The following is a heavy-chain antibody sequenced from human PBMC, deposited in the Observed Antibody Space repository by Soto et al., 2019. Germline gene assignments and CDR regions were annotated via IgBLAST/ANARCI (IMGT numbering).Heavy chain of an antibody. J-gene: IGHJ4*02. D-gene: IGHD6-19*01. V-gene: IGHV3-48*04. Sequence: PGGSLRLSYAGSGFTFSNYAMTWVRQAPGKGLEWLSYIDFDSSPIKYADSVMGRFTVSRDNAKGSLYLQMNNLRPEDTAIYYWARGLGRSCFFLWGPGTLVTVSS. CDR2: IDFDSSPI. CDR1: GFTFSNYA. CDR3: ARGLGRSCFFL.